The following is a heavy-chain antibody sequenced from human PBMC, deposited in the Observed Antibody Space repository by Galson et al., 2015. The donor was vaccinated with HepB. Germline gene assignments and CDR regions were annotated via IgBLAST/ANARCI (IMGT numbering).Heavy chain of an antibody. CDR3: ARDLVQTRSEFDY. Sequence: CKASGYTFTSYAMHWVRQAPGQRLEWMGWINAGNGNTKYSQKFQGRVTITRDTSASTAYMELSSLRSEDTAVYYCARDLVQTRSEFDYWGQGTLVTVSS. CDR2: INAGNGNT. V-gene: IGHV1-3*01. CDR1: GYTFTSYA. J-gene: IGHJ4*02. D-gene: IGHD6-25*01.